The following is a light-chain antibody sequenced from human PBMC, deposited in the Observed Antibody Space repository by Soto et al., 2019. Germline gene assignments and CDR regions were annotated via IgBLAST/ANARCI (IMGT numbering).Light chain of an antibody. V-gene: IGKV3-15*01. CDR3: QQYHDWSQT. CDR2: GAS. Sequence: ETVMTQSPFILSVSPGDTATLSCRASQTVTINLAWYQQKPGQAPRLLIYGASNRASGVPARFSGSGSGPDLTLTISSLQSEEFAIYYCQQYHDWSQTFGQGTRVEIK. CDR1: QTVTIN. J-gene: IGKJ1*01.